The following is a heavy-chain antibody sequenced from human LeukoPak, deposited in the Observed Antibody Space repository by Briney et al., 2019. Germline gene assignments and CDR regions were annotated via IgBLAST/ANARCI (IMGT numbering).Heavy chain of an antibody. V-gene: IGHV3-72*01. CDR2: IRNKANSYTT. Sequence: GGSLRLSCAASGFTFSDHYMDWVRQAPGKGLEWVGRIRNKANSYTTEYAASVRGRFTLSRDGSKNLLYPQMNSLKTEDTAVYYCARAGVIPRYFDYWGQGTLVTVSS. D-gene: IGHD2/OR15-2a*01. J-gene: IGHJ4*02. CDR3: ARAGVIPRYFDY. CDR1: GFTFSDHY.